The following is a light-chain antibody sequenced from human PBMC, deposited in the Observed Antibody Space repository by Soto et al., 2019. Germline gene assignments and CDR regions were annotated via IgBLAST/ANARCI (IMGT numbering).Light chain of an antibody. CDR3: ALYVGSGTVV. CDR1: SASVLTSYY. J-gene: IGLJ2*01. V-gene: IGLV8-61*01. CDR2: STN. Sequence: QTVVSQEPSFSVSPGETVTLTCGLTSASVLTSYYPSWYQQTPGQAPGTLIYSTNIRSSGVPDRFSGSILGNKAALTITGAQADDESDYYCALYVGSGTVVFGGGTQLTVL.